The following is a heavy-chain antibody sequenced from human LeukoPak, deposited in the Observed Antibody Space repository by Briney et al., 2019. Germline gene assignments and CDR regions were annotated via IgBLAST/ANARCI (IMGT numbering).Heavy chain of an antibody. CDR2: ISYDGSNK. CDR3: AKDDHHSHYYYYYYMDV. Sequence: GGSLRLSCAASGFTFSSYGMHWVRQAPGKGLEWVAVISYDGSNKYYADSVKGRFTISRDNSKNTLYLQMNSLRAEDTAVYYCAKDDHHSHYYYYYYMDVWGKGTTVTVSS. J-gene: IGHJ6*03. D-gene: IGHD1-14*01. CDR1: GFTFSSYG. V-gene: IGHV3-30*18.